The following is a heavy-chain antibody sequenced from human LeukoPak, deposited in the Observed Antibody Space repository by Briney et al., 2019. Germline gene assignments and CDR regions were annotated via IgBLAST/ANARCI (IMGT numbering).Heavy chain of an antibody. Sequence: GRSLRLSCAASGFTFSSYWTHWVRQAPGKGLVWVSRINSDGSSTSYADSVKGRFTISRDNAKNTLYLQMNSLRAEDTAVYYCARELEPWYYYYGMDVWGQGTTVTVSS. D-gene: IGHD1-1*01. CDR1: GFTFSSYW. CDR3: ARELEPWYYYYGMDV. CDR2: INSDGSST. V-gene: IGHV3-74*01. J-gene: IGHJ6*02.